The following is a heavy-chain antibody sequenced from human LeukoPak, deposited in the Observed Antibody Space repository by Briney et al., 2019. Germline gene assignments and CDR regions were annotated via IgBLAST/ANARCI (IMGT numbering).Heavy chain of an antibody. CDR1: GGSISSSNW. CDR3: ARVGRYSSSWFFDY. CDR2: IYHSGST. D-gene: IGHD6-13*01. V-gene: IGHV4-4*02. J-gene: IGHJ4*02. Sequence: PSETLSLTCAVSGGSISSSNWWSWVRQPPGKGLEWIGEIYHSGSTNYNPSLKSRVTIPVDKSKNQFSLKLSSVTAADTAVYYCARVGRYSSSWFFDYWGQGTLVTVSS.